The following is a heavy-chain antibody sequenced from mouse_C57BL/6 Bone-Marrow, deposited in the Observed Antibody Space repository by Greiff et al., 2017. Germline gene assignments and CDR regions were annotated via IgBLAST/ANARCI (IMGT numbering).Heavy chain of an antibody. CDR3: TTHYRDAMDY. D-gene: IGHD2-12*01. Sequence: VQLQQSGAELVRPGASVKLSCTASGFNIKDDYMHWVKQRPEQGLEWIGWIDPENGDTEYASKFQGKATITADTSSNTAYLQLSSLTSEDTAVYYCTTHYRDAMDYWGQGTSVTVSS. J-gene: IGHJ4*01. CDR1: GFNIKDDY. CDR2: IDPENGDT. V-gene: IGHV14-4*01.